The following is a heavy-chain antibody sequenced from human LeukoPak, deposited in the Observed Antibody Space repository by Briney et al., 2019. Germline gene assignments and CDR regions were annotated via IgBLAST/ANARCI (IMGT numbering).Heavy chain of an antibody. J-gene: IGHJ4*02. D-gene: IGHD1-26*01. CDR1: AGSISNYY. CDR2: IYYSGST. CDR3: ARFPSGSYYFDY. V-gene: IGHV4-59*01. Sequence: SETLSLTCTVSAGSISNYYWSWIRQPPGKGLEWIGYIYYSGSTNYNPSLKSRVTISVDTSKNQFSLKLSSVTAADTAVYYCARFPSGSYYFDYWGQGTLVTVSS.